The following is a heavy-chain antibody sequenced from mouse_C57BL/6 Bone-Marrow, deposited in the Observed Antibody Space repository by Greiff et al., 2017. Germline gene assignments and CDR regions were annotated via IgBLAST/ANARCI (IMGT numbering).Heavy chain of an antibody. Sequence: EVKLQESGGDLVKPGGSLTLSCAAPGFTFSSYGMSWVRQTPDKRLEWVATISSGGSYTYYPDSVKGRFTISRDNAKNTLYLQMSSLKSEDTAMYYCARQDYGSSYVPHYYAMDYWGQGTSVTVSS. J-gene: IGHJ4*01. CDR1: GFTFSSYG. D-gene: IGHD1-1*01. CDR3: ARQDYGSSYVPHYYAMDY. V-gene: IGHV5-6*01. CDR2: ISSGGSYT.